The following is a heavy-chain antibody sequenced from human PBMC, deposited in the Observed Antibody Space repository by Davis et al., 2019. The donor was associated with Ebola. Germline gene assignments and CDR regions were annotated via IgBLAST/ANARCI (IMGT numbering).Heavy chain of an antibody. V-gene: IGHV1-69*06. D-gene: IGHD1-20*01. J-gene: IGHJ5*02. CDR3: AREGDGGITGTTGWFDP. Sequence: AASVKVSCKASGYTFTGYYMHWVRQAPGQGLEWMGGIIPIFGTANYAQKFQGRVTITADKSTSTAYMELSSLRSEDTAVYYCAREGDGGITGTTGWFDPWGQGTLVTVSS. CDR2: IIPIFGTA. CDR1: GYTFTGYY.